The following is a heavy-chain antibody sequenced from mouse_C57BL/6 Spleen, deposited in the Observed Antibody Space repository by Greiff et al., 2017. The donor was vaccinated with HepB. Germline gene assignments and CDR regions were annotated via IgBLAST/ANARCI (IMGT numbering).Heavy chain of an antibody. CDR1: GYTFTDYY. D-gene: IGHD1-1*01. J-gene: IGHJ1*03. CDR2: INPNNGGT. CDR3: ARSHYYGSSYGGYFDV. Sequence: EVQLQQSGPELVKPGASVKISCKASGYTFTDYYMNWVKKSHGKSLEWIGDINPNNGGTSYNQKFKGKATLTVDKSSSTAYMELRSLTSEDSAVYYWARSHYYGSSYGGYFDVWGTGTTVTVSS. V-gene: IGHV1-26*01.